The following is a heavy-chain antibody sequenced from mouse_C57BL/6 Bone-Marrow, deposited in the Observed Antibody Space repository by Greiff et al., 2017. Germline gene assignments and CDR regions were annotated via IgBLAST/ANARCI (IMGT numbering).Heavy chain of an antibody. CDR1: GYTFTSYW. CDR3: AGSGDYDEGYWYCDV. Sequence: QVQLQQPGAELVRPGSSVKLSCKASGYTFTSYWMDWVKQRPGQGLEWIGNIYPSDSETHYNQKFKDKATLTVDKSSSTAYMQLSSLTSEDSAVYYGAGSGDYDEGYWYCDVWGTGTTVTVSS. D-gene: IGHD2-4*01. J-gene: IGHJ1*03. CDR2: IYPSDSET. V-gene: IGHV1-61*01.